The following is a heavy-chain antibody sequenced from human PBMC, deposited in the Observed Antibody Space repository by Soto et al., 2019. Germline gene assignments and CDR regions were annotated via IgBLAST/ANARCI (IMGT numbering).Heavy chain of an antibody. D-gene: IGHD2-21*02. CDR3: ARGQRVVVTATLYGMDV. Sequence: SETLSLTCAVYGGSFSGYYWTWIRQPPGKGLEWIGEINHSGSTNYNPSLKSRVTISVDTSKNQFSLKLSSVTAADTAVYYCARGQRVVVTATLYGMDVWGQGTTVT. J-gene: IGHJ6*02. CDR2: INHSGST. V-gene: IGHV4-34*01. CDR1: GGSFSGYY.